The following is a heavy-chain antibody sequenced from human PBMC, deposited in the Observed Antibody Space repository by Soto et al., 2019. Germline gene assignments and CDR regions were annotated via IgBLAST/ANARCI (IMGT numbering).Heavy chain of an antibody. CDR1: GFTFSSYG. Sequence: QVQLVESGGGVVQPGRSLRLSCAASGFTFSSYGRHWVRQAPGKGLEWVAVISYDGSNKYYADSVKGRFTISRDNSKNTLYLQMNSLRAEDTAVYYCAKDRSGYYYYGMDVWGQGTTVTVSS. CDR2: ISYDGSNK. V-gene: IGHV3-30*18. J-gene: IGHJ6*02. CDR3: AKDRSGYYYYGMDV.